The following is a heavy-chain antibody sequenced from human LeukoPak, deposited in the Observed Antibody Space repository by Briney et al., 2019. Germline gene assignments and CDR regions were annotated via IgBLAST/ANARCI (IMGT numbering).Heavy chain of an antibody. D-gene: IGHD3-10*01. J-gene: IGHJ4*02. CDR1: GFTLSRYG. CDR2: IWNDGRNK. V-gene: IGHV3-33*01. CDR3: ARDSGMVRGTVDY. Sequence: PGRSLRLSCAASGFTLSRYGMHWVRQAPGKGLEWVAVIWNDGRNKYYADSVKGRFTISRDNSKNTVYLQMNSLRAEDTAVYYCARDSGMVRGTVDYWGQGTLVTVSS.